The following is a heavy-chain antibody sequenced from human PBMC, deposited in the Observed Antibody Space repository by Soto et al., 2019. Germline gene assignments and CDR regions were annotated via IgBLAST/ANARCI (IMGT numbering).Heavy chain of an antibody. CDR2: INAGNGNT. CDR3: ARGYDFWGGMDV. Sequence: ASVKVSCKASGYTFTNYAMHWVRQAPGQRLEWMGWINAGNGNTKYSQKFQGRVTITRDTSASTAYMELSSLRFEDTAMYYGARGYDFWGGMDVWGQGTTVTVSS. CDR1: GYTFTNYA. V-gene: IGHV1-3*01. J-gene: IGHJ6*02. D-gene: IGHD3-3*01.